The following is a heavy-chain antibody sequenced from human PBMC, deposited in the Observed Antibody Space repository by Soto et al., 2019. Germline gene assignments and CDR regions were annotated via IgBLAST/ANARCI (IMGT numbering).Heavy chain of an antibody. V-gene: IGHV4-34*01. D-gene: IGHD3-22*01. CDR1: GGSFSGYY. Sequence: TLSLTCAVYGGSFSGYYWSWIRQPPGKGLEWIGEINHSGSTNYNPSLKSRVTISVDTSKNQFSLKLSSVTAADTAVYYCARVTGSDSSGYYYTHFDYWGQGTLVTVSS. CDR3: ARVTGSDSSGYYYTHFDY. CDR2: INHSGST. J-gene: IGHJ4*02.